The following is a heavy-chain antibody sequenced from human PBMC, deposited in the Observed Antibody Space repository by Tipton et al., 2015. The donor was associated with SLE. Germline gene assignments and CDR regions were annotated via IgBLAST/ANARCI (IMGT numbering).Heavy chain of an antibody. CDR3: ARSASGDHFDY. Sequence: TLSLTCAVHGGSFSGYYWSWIRQPPGKGLEWIGEINHSGSTNYNPSLKSRVTISVDTSKNQFSLKLSSVTAADTAVYYCARSASGDHFDYWGQGTLVTVSS. D-gene: IGHD7-27*01. V-gene: IGHV4-34*01. CDR1: GGSFSGYY. CDR2: INHSGST. J-gene: IGHJ4*02.